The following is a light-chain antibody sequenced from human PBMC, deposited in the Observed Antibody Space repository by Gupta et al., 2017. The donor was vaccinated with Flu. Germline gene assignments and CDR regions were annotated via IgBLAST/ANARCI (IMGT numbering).Light chain of an antibody. CDR1: SGSIAINY. Sequence: TVTISSTGSSGSIAINYARWYQQRPGTSPTSLCEDDNKRPSGVPARFSCSNDSSYTSAHPTISGLKAEDDDYYYYPYFDSDNVVFGGGTKLTVL. CDR2: DDN. CDR3: PYFDSDNVV. V-gene: IGLV6-57*01. J-gene: IGLJ2*01.